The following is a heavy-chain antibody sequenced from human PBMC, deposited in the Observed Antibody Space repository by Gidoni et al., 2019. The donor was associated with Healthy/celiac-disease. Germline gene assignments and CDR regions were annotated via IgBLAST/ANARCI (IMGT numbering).Heavy chain of an antibody. CDR3: ARHRDAVKFGSHYYYGMDV. D-gene: IGHD3-10*01. CDR2: IDPSDSYT. V-gene: IGHV5-10-1*03. J-gene: IGHJ6*02. Sequence: EVQLVQSGAEVKKPGESLRISCKGSGYSFTSYWISWVRQMPGKGLEWMGRIDPSDSYTNYSPSFQGHVTISADKSISTAYLQWSSLKASDTAMYYCARHRDAVKFGSHYYYGMDVWGQGTTVTVSS. CDR1: GYSFTSYW.